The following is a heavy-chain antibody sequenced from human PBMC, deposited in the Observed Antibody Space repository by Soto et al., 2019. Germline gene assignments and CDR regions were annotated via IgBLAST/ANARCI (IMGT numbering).Heavy chain of an antibody. CDR2: VSIGGST. V-gene: IGHV3-23*01. CDR1: GFTFSSYA. D-gene: IGHD2-15*01. J-gene: IGHJ4*02. CDR3: AKRRGAGGHFDY. Sequence: ESGGGLVQPEGSLRLSCAASGFTFSSYAMGWARQGPGKGLEWVAVVSIGGSTHYADSVRGRFTISRDNSKNTLSLQMNSLTAEDSAVYFCAKRRGAGGHFDYWGQGALVTVSS.